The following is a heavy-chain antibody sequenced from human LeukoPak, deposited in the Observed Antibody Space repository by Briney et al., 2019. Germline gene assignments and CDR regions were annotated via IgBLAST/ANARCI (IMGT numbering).Heavy chain of an antibody. D-gene: IGHD3-10*01. Sequence: PGGSLRLSCAASGFTFSSYEMNWVRQAPGKGLEWLSYISKSGSSIYYADSVKGRFTISRDIAKNSLYLRMNSLRAEDTAVYYCSRGQLYPYGPEFDYWGQGTLVTVSS. V-gene: IGHV3-48*03. CDR1: GFTFSSYE. CDR3: SRGQLYPYGPEFDY. J-gene: IGHJ4*02. CDR2: ISKSGSSI.